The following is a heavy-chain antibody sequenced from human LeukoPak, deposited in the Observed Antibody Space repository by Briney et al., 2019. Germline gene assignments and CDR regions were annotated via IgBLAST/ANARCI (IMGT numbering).Heavy chain of an antibody. CDR1: AESFSAYF. V-gene: IGHV4-34*01. CDR2: VDHRGIS. J-gene: IGHJ4*03. Sequence: SETLSLTCSVHAESFSAYFWSWIRQVPGRGLEWIGEVDHRGISNYNPSLKSRATILVDTSNNRFSLSLASVTAADTATYYCASRSLTLAAARCFDDWGQGTVVTVSS. CDR3: ASRSLTLAAARCFDD. D-gene: IGHD2-15*01.